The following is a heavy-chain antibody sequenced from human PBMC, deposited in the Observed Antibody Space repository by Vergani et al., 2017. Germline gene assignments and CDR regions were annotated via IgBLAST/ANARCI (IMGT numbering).Heavy chain of an antibody. CDR2: MNPNSGNT. CDR3: ARGVQWVRGRGYGMDV. Sequence: QVQLVQSGAEVKKPGASVKVSCKASGYTFTSYDINWVRQATGQGLEWMGWMNPNSGNTGYAQMFQGRVTITRNTSISTAYMEMSSLRSEDTAVYYCARGVQWVRGRGYGMDVWGQGTTVTVSS. D-gene: IGHD1-1*01. V-gene: IGHV1-8*03. J-gene: IGHJ6*02. CDR1: GYTFTSYD.